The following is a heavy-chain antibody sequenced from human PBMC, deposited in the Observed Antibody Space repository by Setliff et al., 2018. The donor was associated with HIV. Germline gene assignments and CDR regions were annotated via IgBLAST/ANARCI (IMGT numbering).Heavy chain of an antibody. CDR1: GSTISSSNYY. Sequence: SETLSLTCSVSGSTISSSNYYWGWIRQPPGKGLEWIGSIHYTGGTHYNPSFKSRASFSLDTSKNQFSLRLGSVTAADTAVYYCVRQFQYYYMDVWGKGTPVTVSS. V-gene: IGHV4-39*01. CDR2: IHYTGGT. J-gene: IGHJ6*03. CDR3: VRQFQYYYMDV.